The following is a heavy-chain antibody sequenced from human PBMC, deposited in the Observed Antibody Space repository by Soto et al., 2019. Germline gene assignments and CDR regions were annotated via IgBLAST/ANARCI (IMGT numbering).Heavy chain of an antibody. V-gene: IGHV3-30*18. CDR2: ISYDGSNK. D-gene: IGHD3-22*01. J-gene: IGHJ4*02. Sequence: QVQLVESGGGVVQPGRSLRLSCAASGFTFSSYGMHWVRQAPGKGLEWVAVISYDGSNKYYADSVKGRFTISRDNSKNTLYLQMNSLRAEDTAVYYCAKDYYDSSGPTGNYWGQGPLVTVSS. CDR3: AKDYYDSSGPTGNY. CDR1: GFTFSSYG.